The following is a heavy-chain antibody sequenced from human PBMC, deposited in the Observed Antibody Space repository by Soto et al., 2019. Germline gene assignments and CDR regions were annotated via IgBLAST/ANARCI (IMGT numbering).Heavy chain of an antibody. Sequence: SVKVSCKASGGTFSSYAISWVRQAPGQGLEWMGGIIPIFGTANYAQKFQGRVTITADESTSTAYMELSSLRSEDTAVYYCAREGSSGGSCYRRYYFDYWGQGTLVTVSS. CDR3: AREGSSGGSCYRRYYFDY. D-gene: IGHD2-15*01. J-gene: IGHJ4*02. V-gene: IGHV1-69*13. CDR2: IIPIFGTA. CDR1: GGTFSSYA.